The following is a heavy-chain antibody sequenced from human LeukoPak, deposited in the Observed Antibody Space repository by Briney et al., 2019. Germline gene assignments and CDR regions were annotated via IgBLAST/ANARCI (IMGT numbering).Heavy chain of an antibody. CDR3: AKQSKRALIVGDYYYYTDV. J-gene: IGHJ6*03. CDR2: ISGSGGST. V-gene: IGHV3-23*01. Sequence: GGSLRLSCAASGFTLSSYAMSWVRQAPGKGLEWVSAISGSGGSTYYADSVKGRFTISRDNSKNTLYLQMNSLRAEDTAVYYCAKQSKRALIVGDYYYYTDVWGKGTTVTVSS. D-gene: IGHD2-15*01. CDR1: GFTLSSYA.